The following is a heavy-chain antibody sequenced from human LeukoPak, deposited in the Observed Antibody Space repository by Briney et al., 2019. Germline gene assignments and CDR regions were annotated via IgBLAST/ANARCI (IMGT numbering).Heavy chain of an antibody. CDR3: ARGLGSSSWYRVSWFDP. CDR2: INHSGST. V-gene: IGHV4-34*01. Sequence: SETLSLTCTVSGGSISSYYWSWIRQPAGKGLEWIGEINHSGSTNYNPSLKSRVTISVDTSKNQFSLKLSSVTAADTAVYYCARGLGSSSWYRVSWFDPWGQGTLVTVSS. D-gene: IGHD6-13*01. CDR1: GGSISSYY. J-gene: IGHJ5*02.